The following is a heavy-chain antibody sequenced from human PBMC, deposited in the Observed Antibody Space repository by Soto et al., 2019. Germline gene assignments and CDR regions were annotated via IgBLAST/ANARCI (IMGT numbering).Heavy chain of an antibody. CDR3: ARIKSDYIWGSYRPYYFDY. V-gene: IGHV4-59*08. J-gene: IGHJ4*02. D-gene: IGHD3-16*02. CDR1: GGSISSYY. Sequence: SETLSLTCTVSGGSISSYYWSWIRQNTGKGLEWIGYIYYSGSTNYNPSLKSRVTISVDTSKNQFSLKLSSVTAADTAVYYCARIKSDYIWGSYRPYYFDYWGQGTLVTVSS. CDR2: IYYSGST.